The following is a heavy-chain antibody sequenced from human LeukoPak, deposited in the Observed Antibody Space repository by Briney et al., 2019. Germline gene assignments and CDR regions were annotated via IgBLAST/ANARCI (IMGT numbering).Heavy chain of an antibody. V-gene: IGHV4-4*02. D-gene: IGHD4-17*01. J-gene: IGHJ6*02. CDR2: IFHSGST. CDR1: GGSISSSNW. CDR3: ARGPPPVDGEYAYYGMDV. Sequence: PSGTLSLTCAVSGGSISSSNWWSWVRQPPGKGLEWIGEIFHSGSTNYNPSLKSRVTISVDKSKNQFSLRLSSVTAADTAVYYCARGPPPVDGEYAYYGMDVWGQGTTVTVSS.